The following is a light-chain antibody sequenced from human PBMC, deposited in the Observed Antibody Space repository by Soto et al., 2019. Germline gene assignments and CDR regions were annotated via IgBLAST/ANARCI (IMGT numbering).Light chain of an antibody. Sequence: MTQSPATLSASVGDRVTINCRASQSISSWLAWYQQKPGKAPKLLIYKASSLESGVPSRFSGSGSGTEFTLTISSLQPDDFATYYCQQYNSYPYTFGQGTKLEIK. J-gene: IGKJ2*01. CDR3: QQYNSYPYT. CDR1: QSISSW. V-gene: IGKV1-5*03. CDR2: KAS.